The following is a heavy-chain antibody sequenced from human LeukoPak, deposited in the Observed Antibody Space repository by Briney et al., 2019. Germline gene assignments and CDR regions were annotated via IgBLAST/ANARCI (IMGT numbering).Heavy chain of an antibody. D-gene: IGHD5-18*01. CDR1: GCTFSSYA. CDR2: IIPIFGTA. J-gene: IGHJ6*03. Sequence: SVKVSCKASGCTFSSYAISWVRQAPGQGLEWMGRIIPIFGTANYAQKFQGRVTITTDESTSTAYMELSSLRSEDTAVYYCARGLSGYSYGYMGYYYMDVWGKGTTVTVSS. CDR3: ARGLSGYSYGYMGYYYMDV. V-gene: IGHV1-69*05.